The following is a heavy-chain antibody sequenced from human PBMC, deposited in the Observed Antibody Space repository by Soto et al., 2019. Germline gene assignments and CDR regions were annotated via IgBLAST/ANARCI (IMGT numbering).Heavy chain of an antibody. Sequence: SETLSHTCTVSSDSISSYYWSWIRQPPGKRLEWIGYISYSGSTDYNPSLKSRVTISGDTSKNQFSLKVSSVTAADTAVYYCARGTSWQLPFDYWGQGTLVTVSS. CDR3: ARGTSWQLPFDY. J-gene: IGHJ4*02. CDR2: ISYSGST. D-gene: IGHD6-13*01. V-gene: IGHV4-59*01. CDR1: SDSISSYY.